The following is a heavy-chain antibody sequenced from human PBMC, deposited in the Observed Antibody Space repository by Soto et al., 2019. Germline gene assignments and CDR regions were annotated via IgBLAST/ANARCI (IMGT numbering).Heavy chain of an antibody. CDR3: ARDPVSGIYYQYNWFDP. D-gene: IGHD1-26*01. J-gene: IGHJ5*02. V-gene: IGHV4-4*07. Sequence: PSETLSLTCTVSGGSISSYYWSWIRQPAGKGLEWIGCIYSSGSTNYNPSLKSRVTMSVDTSKNQFSLKLSSVTAADTAVYYCARDPVSGIYYQYNWFDPWGQGTLVTVSS. CDR1: GGSISSYY. CDR2: IYSSGST.